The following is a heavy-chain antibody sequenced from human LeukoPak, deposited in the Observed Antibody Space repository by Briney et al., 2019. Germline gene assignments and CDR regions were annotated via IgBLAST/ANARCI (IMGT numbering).Heavy chain of an antibody. V-gene: IGHV1-46*01. CDR3: ARDPPDYGDYSPPHFDY. D-gene: IGHD4-17*01. J-gene: IGHJ4*02. CDR1: GYTFTSYY. Sequence: GASVKVSCKASGYTFTSYYMHWVRQAPGQGLEWMGIINPSGGSTSYAQKFQGRVTMTRDTSTSTVYMELSSLRSEDTAVYYCARDPPDYGDYSPPHFDYWGQGTLVTVSS. CDR2: INPSGGST.